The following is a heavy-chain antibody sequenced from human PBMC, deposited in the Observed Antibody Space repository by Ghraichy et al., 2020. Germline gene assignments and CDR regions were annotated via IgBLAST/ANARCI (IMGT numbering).Heavy chain of an antibody. J-gene: IGHJ4*02. CDR2: ISSTSNTI. CDR1: GFTFSDSY. V-gene: IGHV3-11*04. CDR3: AGVRNYFDY. Sequence: GGSLRLSCAASGFTFSDSYMTWIRQAPGKGLEWISYISSTSNTIHYADSVEGRFTISRDNTKNSMYLQMNSQRAEDTAVYYCAGVRNYFDYWGQGTLVTVSS.